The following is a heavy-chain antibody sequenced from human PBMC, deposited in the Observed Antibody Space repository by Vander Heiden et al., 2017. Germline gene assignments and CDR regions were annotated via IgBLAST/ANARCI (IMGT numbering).Heavy chain of an antibody. Sequence: QLQLPQSGPGLVKPSHTLSHTCANPGDSVPSTSSGWNWIRQSPSTGLEWLGRTYHRSKWYTDYAVFVKSRITINPDKSKNQFSLQLTSVTPEDTAVYYCARGDYYYGMDAWGQGTTVTVSS. J-gene: IGHJ6*02. CDR1: GDSVPSTSSG. CDR2: TYHRSKWYT. V-gene: IGHV6-1*01. CDR3: ARGDYYYGMDA.